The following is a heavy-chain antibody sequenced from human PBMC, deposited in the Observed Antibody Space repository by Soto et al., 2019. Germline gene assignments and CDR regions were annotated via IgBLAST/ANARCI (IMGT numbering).Heavy chain of an antibody. V-gene: IGHV4-39*02. J-gene: IGHJ4*02. D-gene: IGHD4-17*01. Sequence: SETLSLTCTVSGGSISSSSYYWGWIRQPPGKGLEWIGNIYYRGTTYYNPSLKSRVTVSVDTSKNQFSLKLASVTAADTAVYYCARDYGDYQFDYWGQGTLVTVSS. CDR2: IYYRGTT. CDR3: ARDYGDYQFDY. CDR1: GGSISSSSYY.